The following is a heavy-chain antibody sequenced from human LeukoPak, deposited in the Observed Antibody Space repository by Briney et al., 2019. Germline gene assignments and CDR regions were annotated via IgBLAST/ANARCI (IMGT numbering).Heavy chain of an antibody. CDR2: INPNSGGT. CDR1: GYTFTGYY. D-gene: IGHD4-17*01. J-gene: IGHJ4*02. CDR3: AREGEHGDSTSRDY. V-gene: IGHV1-2*02. Sequence: ASVKVSCKASGYTFTGYYMHWVRQAPGQGLEWMGWINPNSGGTNYAQKFQGRVTMTRDTSISTAYMELSRLRSDDTAVYYCAREGEHGDSTSRDYWGQGTLVTVSS.